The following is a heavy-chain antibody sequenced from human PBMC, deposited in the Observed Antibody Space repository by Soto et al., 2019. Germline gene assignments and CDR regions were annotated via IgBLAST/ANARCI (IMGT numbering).Heavy chain of an antibody. CDR1: GFTFSSYE. V-gene: IGHV3-48*03. D-gene: IGHD3-10*01. J-gene: IGHJ6*02. Sequence: GSVRLSCAASGFTFSSYEMNWVRQAPGKGLEWVSYISSSGSTIYYADSVKGRFTISRDNAKNSLYLQMNSLRAEDTAVYYGACLSSGTYGIDGWAHGTKVTV. CDR2: ISSSGSTI. CDR3: ACLSSGTYGIDG.